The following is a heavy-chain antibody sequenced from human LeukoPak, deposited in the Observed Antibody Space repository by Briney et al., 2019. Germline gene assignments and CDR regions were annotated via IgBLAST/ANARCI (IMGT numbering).Heavy chain of an antibody. CDR2: INHSGST. CDR1: GGSFSGYY. D-gene: IGHD1-14*01. CDR3: AREPLRTEHIDY. V-gene: IGHV4-34*01. J-gene: IGHJ4*02. Sequence: SETLSLTCAVYGGSFSGYYWSWIRQPPGKGLEWIGEINHSGSTNYNPSLKSRVTISVDTSKNQFSLKLSSVTAADTAVYYCAREPLRTEHIDYWGQGTLVTVSS.